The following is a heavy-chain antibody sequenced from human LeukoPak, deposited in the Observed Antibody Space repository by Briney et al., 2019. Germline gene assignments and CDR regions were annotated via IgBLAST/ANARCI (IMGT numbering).Heavy chain of an antibody. CDR3: ARDIGVRSAGKTPQI. D-gene: IGHD3-10*01. V-gene: IGHV1-69*05. CDR1: GYTFTSYG. CDR2: IIPIFGTA. J-gene: IGHJ3*02. Sequence: SVKVSCKASGYTFTSYGISWVRQAPGQGLEWMGRIIPIFGTANYAQKFQGRVTITTDESTSTAYMELSSLRSEDTAVYYCARDIGVRSAGKTPQIWGQGTMVTVSS.